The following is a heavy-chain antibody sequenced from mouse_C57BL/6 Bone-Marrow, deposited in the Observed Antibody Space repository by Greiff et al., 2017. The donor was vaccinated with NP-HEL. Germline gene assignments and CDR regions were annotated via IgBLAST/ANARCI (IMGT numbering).Heavy chain of an antibody. V-gene: IGHV5-17*01. CDR1: GFTFSDYG. D-gene: IGHD2-1*01. J-gene: IGHJ1*03. CDR3: ARFYYGNFYWYFDV. Sequence: EVKLMESGGGLVKPGGSLKLSCAASGFTFSDYGMHWVRQAPEKGLEWVAYISSGSSTIYYADTVKGRFTISRDNAKNTLFLQMTRLRSEDTAMYYCARFYYGNFYWYFDVWGTGTTVTVSS. CDR2: ISSGSSTI.